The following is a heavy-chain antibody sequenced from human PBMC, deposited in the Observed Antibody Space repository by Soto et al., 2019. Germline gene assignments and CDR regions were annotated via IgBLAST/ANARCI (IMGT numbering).Heavy chain of an antibody. CDR2: IIPIFGTA. CDR3: ARVHWRVGATSYANTYYYYGMDV. J-gene: IGHJ6*02. Sequence: GASVKVSCKASGGTFSSYAISWVRQAPGQGLEWMGGIIPIFGTANYAQKFQGRVTITADESTSTAYMELSSLRSEDTAVYYCARVHWRVGATSYANTYYYYGMDVWGQGTTVTVSS. V-gene: IGHV1-69*13. D-gene: IGHD2-2*01. CDR1: GGTFSSYA.